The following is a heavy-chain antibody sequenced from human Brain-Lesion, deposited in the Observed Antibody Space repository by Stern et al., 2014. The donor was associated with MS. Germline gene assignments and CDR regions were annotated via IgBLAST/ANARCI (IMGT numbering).Heavy chain of an antibody. CDR3: ARKTDTTMGGDY. V-gene: IGHV3-53*01. CDR2: IYSNGDK. CDR1: GFSASPNF. Sequence: EVQLVESGGGLIQPGGSRRFSWEALGFSASPNFMPLVRQVPGRGREGVSLIYSNGDKQYADSVKGRFTISRDSSKNTLYLQMNSLRAEDTAVYYCARKTDTTMGGDYWGPGALVTVSS. D-gene: IGHD5-18*01. J-gene: IGHJ4*02.